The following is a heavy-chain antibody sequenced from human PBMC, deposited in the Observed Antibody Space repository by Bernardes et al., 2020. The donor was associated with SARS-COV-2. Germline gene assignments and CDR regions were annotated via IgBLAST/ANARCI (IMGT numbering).Heavy chain of an antibody. D-gene: IGHD1-26*01. V-gene: IGHV1-24*01. J-gene: IGHJ5*02. CDR1: GYTLTEVS. Sequence: ASVKVSCKVPGYTLTEVSLHWVRQAPGKGLEWVGGFDPEDRDTLYAQKFLGRVVMTEDTSTDTVYMQLSSLTSEDTAVYYCAALFQWESLPAWGQGTLVTVSS. CDR3: AALFQWESLPA. CDR2: FDPEDRDT.